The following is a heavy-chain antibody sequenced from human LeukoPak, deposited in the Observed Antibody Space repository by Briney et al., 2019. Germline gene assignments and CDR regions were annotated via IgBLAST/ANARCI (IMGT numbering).Heavy chain of an antibody. V-gene: IGHV4-59*08. Sequence: PSETLSLTCTVSGGSINSFYWSWIRQPPGKGLEWIGFIRYSGSTNYNPSLKSRVTISVDTSKNQVSLRLSSVTAADTAVYYCARHEGIAPAGNIWLDPWGLGTLVSVSS. J-gene: IGHJ5*02. CDR1: GGSINSFY. D-gene: IGHD6-13*01. CDR3: ARHEGIAPAGNIWLDP. CDR2: IRYSGST.